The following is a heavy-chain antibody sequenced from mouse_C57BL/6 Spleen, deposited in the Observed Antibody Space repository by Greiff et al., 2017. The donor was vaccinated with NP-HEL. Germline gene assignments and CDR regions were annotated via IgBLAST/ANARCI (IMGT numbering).Heavy chain of an antibody. CDR3: GRERVYNGRDAMDY. D-gene: IGHD1-1*01. J-gene: IGHJ4*01. Sequence: ESGPGLVKPSQSLSLTCSVTGYSITSGYYWNWIRQFPGNKLEWMGYISYDGSNNYNPSLKNRISLTRDTSKNQFFLKLNSVTTEDTATYCGGRERVYNGRDAMDYWGQGTSVTVSS. CDR2: ISYDGSN. CDR1: GYSITSGYY. V-gene: IGHV3-6*01.